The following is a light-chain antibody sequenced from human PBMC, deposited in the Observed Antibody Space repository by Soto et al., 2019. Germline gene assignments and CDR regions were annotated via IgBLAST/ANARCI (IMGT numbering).Light chain of an antibody. CDR1: ESVSTN. CDR3: QQDSNLPLT. J-gene: IGKJ4*01. Sequence: EIVMTQSPATLSASPGERATLSCRASESVSTNLAWYQQKLGQAPRLLRYGASTRAAGFPARFSGSGSGTVFILTISSLQSEDFAVYYCQQDSNLPLTFGGGTKVEIK. CDR2: GAS. V-gene: IGKV3D-15*01.